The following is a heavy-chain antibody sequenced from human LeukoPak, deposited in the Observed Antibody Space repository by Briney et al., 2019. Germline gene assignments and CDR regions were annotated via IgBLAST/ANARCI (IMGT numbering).Heavy chain of an antibody. CDR2: IYYSGST. CDR1: GASISSYY. D-gene: IGHD3-10*01. Sequence: SETLSLTCTVSGASISSYYWSWIRQPPGKGLGWIGCIYYSGSTNYNPSLKSRVTISVDTSKNQFSLRLSSVTAADTAVYYCALHIRGPRGLFDYWGQGTLVTVSS. CDR3: ALHIRGPRGLFDY. J-gene: IGHJ4*02. V-gene: IGHV4-59*01.